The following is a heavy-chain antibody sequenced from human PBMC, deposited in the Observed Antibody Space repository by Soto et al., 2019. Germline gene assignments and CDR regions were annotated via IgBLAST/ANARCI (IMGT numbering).Heavy chain of an antibody. J-gene: IGHJ4*02. CDR1: GFTFSSYA. CDR2: ISGSGGST. CDR3: AKYGPAYYDFWSGPAADYFGY. Sequence: GGSMRLSCAASGFTFSSYAMSWVRQAPGKGLEWVSAISGSGGSTYYADYVKGRFTISRDNSKKTLYLQMNSLRAEDTAVYYCAKYGPAYYDFWSGPAADYFGYWGQGTLVTVSS. D-gene: IGHD3-3*01. V-gene: IGHV3-23*01.